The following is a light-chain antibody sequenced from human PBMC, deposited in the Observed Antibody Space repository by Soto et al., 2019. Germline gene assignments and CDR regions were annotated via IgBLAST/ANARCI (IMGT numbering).Light chain of an antibody. CDR2: SNN. CDR1: SSNIGSKF. Sequence: QSVLTQPPSASGTPGQSVTISCSGSSSNIGSKFVYWYQQLPGTAPKLLIYSNNQRPSGVPDRFSGSKSGTSASLAISGLQSEDEADYYCAAWDDSLNGVVFGGGTKVTVL. J-gene: IGLJ2*01. V-gene: IGLV1-44*01. CDR3: AAWDDSLNGVV.